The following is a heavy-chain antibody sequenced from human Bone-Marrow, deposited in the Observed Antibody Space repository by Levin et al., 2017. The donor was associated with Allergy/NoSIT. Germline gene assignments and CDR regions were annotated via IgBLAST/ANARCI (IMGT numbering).Heavy chain of an antibody. Sequence: GESLKISCQGSGYDFSTSWLGWVRQMPGKGLEWMGIIYPDDSDTRYSPSFQGQVTISVDKSISTAYLQWSSLKASDTATYYCAKTYGRGAYYYYYYLDVWGKGTTVTVSS. V-gene: IGHV5-51*01. CDR1: GYDFSTSW. CDR2: IYPDDSDT. D-gene: IGHD3-10*01. J-gene: IGHJ6*03. CDR3: AKTYGRGAYYYYYYLDV.